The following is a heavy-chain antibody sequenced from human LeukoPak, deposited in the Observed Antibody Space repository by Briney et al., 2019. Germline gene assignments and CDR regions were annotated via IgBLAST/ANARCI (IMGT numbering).Heavy chain of an antibody. D-gene: IGHD3-10*01. CDR2: TNPKTGGT. J-gene: IGHJ6*03. CDR3: ARPLYGAGVTRGLDYYCMDV. CDR1: GYTFTGYF. Sequence: GASVKVSRKASGYTFTGYFVHWVRPAPGQGLQWMGWTNPKTGGTNYAQKLQGGVTTTRDTSLSTPYMWVSRLRSDDTAVYYCARPLYGAGVTRGLDYYCMDVWGKGTTVTVS. V-gene: IGHV1-2*02.